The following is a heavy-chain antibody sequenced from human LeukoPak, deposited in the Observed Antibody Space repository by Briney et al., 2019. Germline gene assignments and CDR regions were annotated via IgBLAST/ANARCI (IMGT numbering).Heavy chain of an antibody. Sequence: SETLSLTCTVSGGSISSSSYYWGWIRQPPGKGLEWIGSIYYSGSTYYNPSLKSRVTISVDTSKNQFSLKLSSVTAADTAVYYCARLTGTSDDFDYWGQGTLVTVSS. D-gene: IGHD1-1*01. CDR2: IYYSGST. V-gene: IGHV4-39*01. J-gene: IGHJ4*02. CDR3: ARLTGTSDDFDY. CDR1: GGSISSSSYY.